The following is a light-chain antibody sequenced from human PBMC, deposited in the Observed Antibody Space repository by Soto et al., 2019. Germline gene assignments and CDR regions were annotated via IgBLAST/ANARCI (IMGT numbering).Light chain of an antibody. V-gene: IGKV3-15*01. J-gene: IGKJ4*01. CDR3: QQYNSWPLT. Sequence: EIVMTQSPATLSVSPGERATLSCRASQSVSRNLAWYQQKPGQAPRLLIYGASTRATGFPARFSGSGSGTEFTLTIISLLSEDVAVYYCQQYNSWPLTFGGGTKVDIK. CDR1: QSVSRN. CDR2: GAS.